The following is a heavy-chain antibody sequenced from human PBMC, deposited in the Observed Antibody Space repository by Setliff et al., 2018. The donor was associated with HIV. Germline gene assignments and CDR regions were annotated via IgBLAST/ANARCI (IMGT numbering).Heavy chain of an antibody. Sequence: ASVKGPCKTSGYTFTTYSIHWVRQAPGQSLEWMGWINVGKGDTKYSRELQGRITLTTDTSANTAYMELSSLRSDDTAIYFCARGAYYYDTSGYPRDPFDLWGQGTMVTVSS. CDR1: GYTFTTYS. CDR3: ARGAYYYDTSGYPRDPFDL. D-gene: IGHD3-22*01. J-gene: IGHJ3*01. CDR2: INVGKGDT. V-gene: IGHV1-3*01.